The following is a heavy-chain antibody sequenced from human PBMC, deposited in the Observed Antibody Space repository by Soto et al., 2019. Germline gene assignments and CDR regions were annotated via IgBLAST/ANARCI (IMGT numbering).Heavy chain of an antibody. CDR2: IIPIFGTA. D-gene: IGHD3-22*01. CDR3: TRGYSYDSSGHNYFDP. V-gene: IGHV1-69*13. J-gene: IGHJ5*02. CDR1: GTTFSRNA. Sequence: SVKVSCKTSGTTFSRNAISWVRQAPGQGLEWMGGIIPIFGTARYAQKFQGRVTITADGSTNTAYMEVTSLTFGDMAVYYCTRGYSYDSSGHNYFDPWGQGTLVTSPQ.